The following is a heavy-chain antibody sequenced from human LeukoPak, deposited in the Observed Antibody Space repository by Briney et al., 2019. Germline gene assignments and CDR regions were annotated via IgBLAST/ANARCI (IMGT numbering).Heavy chain of an antibody. CDR3: ARTHYGGAYGDY. V-gene: IGHV3-74*01. Sequence: QSGGSLRLSRAASGFTFSSFRMHWARQAPGKGPVWISRINSDGITTTYADSVKGRFTISRDNAKNTLYLQMNSLRAEDTAVYYCARTHYGGAYGDYWGQGTLVTVSS. J-gene: IGHJ4*02. CDR2: INSDGITT. D-gene: IGHD4/OR15-4a*01. CDR1: GFTFSSFR.